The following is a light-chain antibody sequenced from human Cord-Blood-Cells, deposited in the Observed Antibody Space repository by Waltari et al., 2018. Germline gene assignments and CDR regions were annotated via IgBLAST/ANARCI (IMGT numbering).Light chain of an antibody. CDR1: SLRSYY. J-gene: IGLJ2*01. Sequence: SSELTQDPAVSVALGQTVRITCQGDSLRSYYASWYQQKPGQAPLLVIYGKNNRPSGIPDRFSASSSGNTASLTITGAQAENEADYYCNSRDSSGNHRVVFGGGTKLTVL. V-gene: IGLV3-19*01. CDR2: GKN. CDR3: NSRDSSGNHRVV.